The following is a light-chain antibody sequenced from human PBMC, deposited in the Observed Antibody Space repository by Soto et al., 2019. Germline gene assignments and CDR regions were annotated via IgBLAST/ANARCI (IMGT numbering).Light chain of an antibody. CDR3: QQFKDWPPLT. V-gene: IGKV3-15*01. CDR1: RSVSSN. CDR2: FAS. Sequence: EIVLTRSPATLSVSPGESATLSCRASRSVSSNLAWYQQKPGQSPRLLIYFASTRATGVPARFSGSGSGTEFTLTISSLQSEDFAVYYCQQFKDWPPLTFGGGTKVEIK. J-gene: IGKJ4*01.